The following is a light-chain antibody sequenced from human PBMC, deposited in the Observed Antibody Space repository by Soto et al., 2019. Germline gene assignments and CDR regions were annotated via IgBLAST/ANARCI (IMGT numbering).Light chain of an antibody. V-gene: IGLV2-14*03. Sequence: QSVLTHPASVSGSPGQSITISCTGTSSDVGAYNYVSWYQHHPGKAPKLMIYDVANRPSGVSNRFSGSKSGNTASLTISGLQAEDEDDYYCSSYTNRSTVVVGGGTKVTVL. J-gene: IGLJ2*01. CDR3: SSYTNRSTVV. CDR2: DVA. CDR1: SSDVGAYNY.